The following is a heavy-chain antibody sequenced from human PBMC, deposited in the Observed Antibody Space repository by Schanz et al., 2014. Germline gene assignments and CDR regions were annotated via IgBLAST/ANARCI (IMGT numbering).Heavy chain of an antibody. CDR3: ARGTDTAMEHRPFDY. CDR1: GFTFTGYV. Sequence: VQLLESGGALVRPGGSLRLSCAASGFTFTGYVMTWVRQAPGKGLEWVSAISGSGGSTYYADSVKGRFTISRDNSKNTLYLQVNSLRAEDTAVYYCARGTDTAMEHRPFDYWGQGTLXTVSS. D-gene: IGHD5-18*01. CDR2: ISGSGGST. V-gene: IGHV3-23*01. J-gene: IGHJ4*02.